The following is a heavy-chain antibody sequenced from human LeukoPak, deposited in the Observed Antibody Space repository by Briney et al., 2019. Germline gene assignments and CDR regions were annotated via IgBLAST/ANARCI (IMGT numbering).Heavy chain of an antibody. CDR2: INPNSGGT. CDR3: ARERDNRYCSSISCYAFDY. D-gene: IGHD2-2*01. V-gene: IGHV1-2*02. Sequence: GASVKLSCKASGYTFTGYYMHWVRQAPGQGLEWMGWINPNSGGTNSAQKFQGRVTMTRDTSISTAYMELSRLRSDDTAVYYCARERDNRYCSSISCYAFDYWGQGTLVTVSS. CDR1: GYTFTGYY. J-gene: IGHJ4*02.